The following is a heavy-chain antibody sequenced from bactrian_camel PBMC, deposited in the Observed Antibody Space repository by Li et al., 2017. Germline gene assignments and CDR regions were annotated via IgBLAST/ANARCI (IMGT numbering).Heavy chain of an antibody. CDR2: IDSDGRA. D-gene: IGHD3*01. Sequence: HVQLVESGGGSVQAGGSLRLSCAVSGSTYNDYLMAWFRQAPGKEREWVAGIDSDGRATYADSVKGRFTISRDNAKNTVYLQMNSLNTEDTGMVRRCRPGRSGGGSREMIVPCGLTLITGVRGPRSPSP. V-gene: IGHV3S9*01. CDR1: GSTYNDYL. J-gene: IGHJ6*01. CDR3: CRPGRSGGGSREMIVPCGLTLIT.